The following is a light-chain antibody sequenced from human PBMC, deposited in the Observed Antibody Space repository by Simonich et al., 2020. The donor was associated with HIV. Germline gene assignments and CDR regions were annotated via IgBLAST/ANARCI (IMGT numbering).Light chain of an antibody. CDR3: YSTDSSGNHRV. J-gene: IGLJ3*02. CDR1: AFPKKY. CDR2: EDT. Sequence: SYDLTQSPTVSVSPGQTARITCSGDAFPKKYVYWYQQKSGPDPVLASYEDTKRPSGIPDGFAGSSSGTVATLTINGAQVEDEADYYCYSTDSSGNHRVFGGGTKLTVL. V-gene: IGLV3-10*01.